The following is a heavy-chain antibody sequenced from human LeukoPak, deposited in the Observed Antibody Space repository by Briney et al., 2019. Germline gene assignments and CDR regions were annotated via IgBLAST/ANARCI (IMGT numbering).Heavy chain of an antibody. CDR3: ARASKENYDSTGYYFRSGSFGY. CDR2: LRSSGSTI. CDR1: GLTFGTYE. V-gene: IGHV3-48*03. D-gene: IGHD3-22*01. J-gene: IGHJ4*02. Sequence: PGGSLRLSCTASGLTFGTYEMNWVRQAPGKGLEWVSYLRSSGSTIYYADSVKGRFTISRDNAKNSLYLQMNSLRAEDTAVYYCARASKENYDSTGYYFRSGSFGYWGQGTLVTVSP.